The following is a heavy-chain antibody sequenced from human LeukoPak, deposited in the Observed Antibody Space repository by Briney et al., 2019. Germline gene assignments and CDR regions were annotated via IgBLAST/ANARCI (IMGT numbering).Heavy chain of an antibody. CDR1: GFTFSNAW. Sequence: GGSLRLSCAASGFTFSNAWMSWVRQAPGKGLEWVGRIKSKTDGGTTDYAAPVKGRFTISRDDSKNTLYLQMNSLKTEDTAVYYCTSLAYCGGDCSRTWGYWGQGTLVTVSS. CDR3: TSLAYCGGDCSRTWGY. D-gene: IGHD2-21*02. J-gene: IGHJ4*02. CDR2: IKSKTDGGTT. V-gene: IGHV3-15*01.